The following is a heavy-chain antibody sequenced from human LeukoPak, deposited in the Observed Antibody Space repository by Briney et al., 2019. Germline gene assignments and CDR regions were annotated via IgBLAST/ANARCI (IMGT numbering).Heavy chain of an antibody. J-gene: IGHJ4*02. CDR1: GYTFTSYY. V-gene: IGHV1-46*01. D-gene: IGHD5-24*01. Sequence: ASVKVSCKASGYTFTSYYMHWVRQAPGQGLEWMGLINPTGDSTGYAQKFQGRVTMTRDMSTSTDFMELSSLRSEDTAVYYCAKDGAWLQFDDWGQGTQVTVSS. CDR3: AKDGAWLQFDD. CDR2: INPTGDST.